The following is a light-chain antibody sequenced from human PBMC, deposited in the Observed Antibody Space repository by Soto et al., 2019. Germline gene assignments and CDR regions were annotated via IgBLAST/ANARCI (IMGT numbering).Light chain of an antibody. CDR1: QGISSY. CDR3: QQSYSAPFT. V-gene: IGKV1-39*01. CDR2: AAS. J-gene: IGKJ3*01. Sequence: IQLTQSPSSLSASVGDRVTIACRASQGISSYLAWYQQKPGKAPQLLIYAASSLQPGAPSIFSGSGSGTDFTLTISSLHLEDVATYYCQQSYSAPFTFGPGTKVDIK.